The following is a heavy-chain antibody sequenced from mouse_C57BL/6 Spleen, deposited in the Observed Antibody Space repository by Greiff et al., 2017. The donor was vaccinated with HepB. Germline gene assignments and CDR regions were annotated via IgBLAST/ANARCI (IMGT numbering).Heavy chain of an antibody. CDR2: ISSGSSTI. V-gene: IGHV5-17*01. J-gene: IGHJ4*01. CDR3: ARHGLYAMDY. CDR1: GFTFSDYG. Sequence: DVHLVESGGGLVKPGGSLKLSCAASGFTFSDYGMHWVRQAPEKGLEWVAYISSGSSTIYYADTVKGRFTISRDNAKNTLFLQMTSLRSEDTAMYYCARHGLYAMDYWGQGTSVTVSS.